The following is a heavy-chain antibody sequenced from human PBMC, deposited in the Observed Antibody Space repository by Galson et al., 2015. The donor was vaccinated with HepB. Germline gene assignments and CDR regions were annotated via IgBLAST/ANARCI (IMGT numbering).Heavy chain of an antibody. D-gene: IGHD2-2*01. CDR2: INPNSGGT. Sequence: SVKVSCKASGYTFTGYYIHWVRQAPGQGLEWMGRINPNSGGTDYAQKFQGRVTMTRDTSISTAYMELSRLRSDDSAVYYCARDGQTSFDYWGQGTLVTVSS. V-gene: IGHV1-2*06. CDR3: ARDGQTSFDY. CDR1: GYTFTGYY. J-gene: IGHJ4*02.